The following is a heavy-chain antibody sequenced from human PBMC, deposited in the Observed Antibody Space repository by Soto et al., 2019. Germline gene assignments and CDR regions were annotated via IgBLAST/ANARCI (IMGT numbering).Heavy chain of an antibody. V-gene: IGHV3-74*01. D-gene: IGHD6-13*01. Sequence: EVQLVESGGGLVQRGESLRLSCAASGFTFSSYWMHWVRQAPGKGLVWVSRINSDGSRTNYADSVKGRFTVSRDNAKNTQYLQMNSLRAEDTAVYYCARVLTGSWNWFDPWGQGTLVTVSS. CDR1: GFTFSSYW. J-gene: IGHJ5*02. CDR3: ARVLTGSWNWFDP. CDR2: INSDGSRT.